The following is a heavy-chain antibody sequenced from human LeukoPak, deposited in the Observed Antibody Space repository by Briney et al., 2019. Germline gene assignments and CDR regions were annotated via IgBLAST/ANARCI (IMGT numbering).Heavy chain of an antibody. J-gene: IGHJ6*04. CDR1: GGSISSGGYY. CDR2: IYYSGST. D-gene: IGHD3-10*01. V-gene: IGHV4-31*03. CDR3: ARDSLLWFGEDV. Sequence: NSSQTLSLTCTVSGGSISSGGYYWSWIRQHPGKGLEWIGYIYYSGSTYYNPSLKSRVTISVDTSKNQFSLKLSSMTAADTAVYYCARDSLLWFGEDVWGKGTTVTVSS.